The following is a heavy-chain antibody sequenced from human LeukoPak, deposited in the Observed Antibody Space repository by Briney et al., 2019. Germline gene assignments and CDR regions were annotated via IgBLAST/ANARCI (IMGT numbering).Heavy chain of an antibody. CDR1: GFTYTNYW. J-gene: IGHJ5*02. D-gene: IGHD3-10*01. Sequence: GGSLRLSCAASGFTYTNYWMAWVRLAPGKGLQWVASIKQDGSVEYYVDSEKGRFTISRDNAKNSHYLQMNSLRVEDMAVYYCARWADDSGIYYIASWGQGTLVTVSS. CDR3: ARWADDSGIYYIAS. CDR2: IKQDGSVE. V-gene: IGHV3-7*01.